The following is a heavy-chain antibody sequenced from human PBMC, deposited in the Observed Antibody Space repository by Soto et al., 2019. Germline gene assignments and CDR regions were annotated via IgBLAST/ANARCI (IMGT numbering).Heavy chain of an antibody. CDR1: GFSLSTNGVR. CDR2: IDWDDDK. J-gene: IGHJ4*02. CDR3: ARAPYSSSWYGDYFDY. D-gene: IGHD6-13*01. Sequence: SGPTLVNPTQTLTLTCTFSGFSLSTNGVRVSWIRQPPGKALEWLARIDWDDDKFYSTSLRTRLTISKDTSKNQVVLTMTNMDPVDTATYYCARAPYSSSWYGDYFDYWGQGALVTV. V-gene: IGHV2-70*04.